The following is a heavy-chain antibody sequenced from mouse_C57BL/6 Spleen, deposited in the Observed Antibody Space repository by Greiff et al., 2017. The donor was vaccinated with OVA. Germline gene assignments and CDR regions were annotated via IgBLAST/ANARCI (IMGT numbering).Heavy chain of an antibody. CDR2: ISSGSSTI. J-gene: IGHJ4*01. CDR1: GFTFSDYG. D-gene: IGHD1-1*01. Sequence: EVKLEESGGGLVKPGGSLKLSCAASGFTFSDYGMHWVRQAPEKGLEWDAYISSGSSTIYYADTVKGRFTISRDNAKNTLFLQMTSLRSEDTAMYYCARVITTVPGAMDYWGQGTSVTVSS. CDR3: ARVITTVPGAMDY. V-gene: IGHV5-17*01.